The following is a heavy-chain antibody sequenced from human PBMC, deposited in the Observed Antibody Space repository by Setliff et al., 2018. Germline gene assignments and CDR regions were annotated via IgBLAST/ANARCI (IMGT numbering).Heavy chain of an antibody. CDR2: ISHSGSA. V-gene: IGHV4-34*01. Sequence: PSETLSLTCAVYGGSFSTYFWSWIRQPPGKGLEWIGEISHSGSANYNPSLKXXXTXSVXXXXXXXXXXXXXXXXADTAVSYFRLAHCNTTSCEEALDFWRQGTRGTVSS. J-gene: IGHJ4*02. D-gene: IGHD2-2*01. CDR1: GGSFSTYF. CDR3: RLAHCNTTSCEEALDF.